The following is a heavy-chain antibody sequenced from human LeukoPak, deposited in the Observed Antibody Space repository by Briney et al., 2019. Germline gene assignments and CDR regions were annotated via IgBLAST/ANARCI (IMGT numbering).Heavy chain of an antibody. D-gene: IGHD3-10*01. CDR1: GGTFRRFA. J-gene: IGHJ4*02. CDR2: IIPIFGSA. CDR3: ARDPGDY. Sequence: SVKVPCKASGGTFRRFAMSWVRQAPGQGLEWMGGIIPIFGSAIYAQKFQGRVTITADESTSTAYMELSRLRSDDTAVYYCARDPGDYWGQGTLVTVSS. V-gene: IGHV1-69*13.